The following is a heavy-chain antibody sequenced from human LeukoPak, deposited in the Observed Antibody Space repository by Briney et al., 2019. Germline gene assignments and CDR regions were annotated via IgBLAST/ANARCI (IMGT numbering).Heavy chain of an antibody. CDR1: GGSIGNSIYY. CDR3: VRQGYGDPATDL. Sequence: SETLSLTCTVFGGSIGNSIYYWGGIRHPPGKGLEWVGSIYHSGATYYNPSLKSRVTISIDTSKNQFSLKMRSVTAADTTVYYCVRQGYGDPATDLWGRGTLVTVSS. D-gene: IGHD4-17*01. J-gene: IGHJ2*01. V-gene: IGHV4-39*01. CDR2: IYHSGAT.